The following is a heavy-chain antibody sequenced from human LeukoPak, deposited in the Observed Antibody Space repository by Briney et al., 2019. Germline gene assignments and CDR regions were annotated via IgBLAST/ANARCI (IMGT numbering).Heavy chain of an antibody. D-gene: IGHD3-22*01. J-gene: IGHJ4*02. Sequence: GGSLRLSCAASGFTFDDYAMHRVRQAPGKGLEWVSGISWNSGSIGYADSVKGRFTISRDNAKNSLYLQMNSLRAEDTALYYCAKGGYYDSSGYYSFDYWGQGTLVTVSS. CDR2: ISWNSGSI. CDR3: AKGGYYDSSGYYSFDY. CDR1: GFTFDDYA. V-gene: IGHV3-9*01.